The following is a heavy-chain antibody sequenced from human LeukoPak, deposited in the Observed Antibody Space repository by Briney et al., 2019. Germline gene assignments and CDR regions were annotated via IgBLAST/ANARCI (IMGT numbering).Heavy chain of an antibody. D-gene: IGHD2-2*01. CDR2: IKQDGSEK. V-gene: IGHV3-7*01. CDR3: ARDGLSYIPAAMDY. Sequence: GGSLRLSCAASGFTFSSYWMSWVRQAPWKGLEWVANIKQDGSEKYYVDSVKGRFTISRDNAKNSLYLQMNSLRAEDTAVYYCARDGLSYIPAAMDYWGQGTLVTVSS. CDR1: GFTFSSYW. J-gene: IGHJ4*02.